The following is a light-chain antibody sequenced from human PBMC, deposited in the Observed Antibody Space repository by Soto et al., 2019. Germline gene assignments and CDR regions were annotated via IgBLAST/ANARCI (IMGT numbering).Light chain of an antibody. Sequence: DILMTQSPSTLSASVGDRVTITCRARQSINIWLAWYQQRPGKAPKLLIYDASILESGVPSRFSGSGSGTEFTLTISSLQPDDFATYYCQQYNSYRTFGQGTKVDNK. J-gene: IGKJ1*01. CDR1: QSINIW. CDR3: QQYNSYRT. V-gene: IGKV1-5*01. CDR2: DAS.